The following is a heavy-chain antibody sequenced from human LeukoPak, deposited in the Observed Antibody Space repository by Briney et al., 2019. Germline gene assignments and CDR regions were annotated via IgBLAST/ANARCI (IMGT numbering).Heavy chain of an antibody. V-gene: IGHV1-18*01. CDR2: ISAYNGNT. CDR1: GYTFTSYG. J-gene: IGHJ4*02. Sequence: GASVKVSCKASGYTFTSYGISWVRQAPGQALEWMGWISAYNGNTNYAQKLQGRVTMTTDTSTSTAYMELRSLISDDTAVYYCARGAYYDILTGYYAWDPVDYWGQGTLVTVSS. D-gene: IGHD3-9*01. CDR3: ARGAYYDILTGYYAWDPVDY.